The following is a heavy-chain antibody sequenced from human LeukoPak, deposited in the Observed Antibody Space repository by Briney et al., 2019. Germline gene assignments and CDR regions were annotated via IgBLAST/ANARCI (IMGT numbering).Heavy chain of an antibody. J-gene: IGHJ4*02. CDR1: GFTFSNAW. Sequence: GSLRLSCAASGFTFSNAWMSWVRQAPGKGLEWVGSIYHSGRTFYNPSLKSRVTISVDTSKDQFSLKLTSVTAAATAVYYCARLYLPATRFDYWGQGTLVTVSS. CDR3: ARLYLPATRFDY. CDR2: IYHSGRT. V-gene: IGHV4-38-2*01. D-gene: IGHD5-24*01.